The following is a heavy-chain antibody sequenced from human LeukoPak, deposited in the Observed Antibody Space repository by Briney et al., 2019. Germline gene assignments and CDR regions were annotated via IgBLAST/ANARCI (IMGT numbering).Heavy chain of an antibody. J-gene: IGHJ4*02. V-gene: IGHV3-74*01. CDR3: GRGGSYGDY. CDR2: VNPDGSSI. Sequence: PGGSLRLSCAASGFTFSRYWMHWVRQVPGKGLVWVSRVNPDGSSITYADSVKGRFTSSRDNVKNTLYLQMNRLRVEDTAVYYCGRGGSYGDYWGQGILVTVSS. CDR1: GFTFSRYW. D-gene: IGHD3-16*01.